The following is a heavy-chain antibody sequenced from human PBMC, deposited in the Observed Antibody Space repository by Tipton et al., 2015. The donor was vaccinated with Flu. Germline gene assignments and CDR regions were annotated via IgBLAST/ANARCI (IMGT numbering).Heavy chain of an antibody. D-gene: IGHD1-26*01. CDR1: GGSISSYY. J-gene: IGHJ4*02. Sequence: TLSLTCTVSGGSISSYYWSWIRQPAGKGLEWIGRIYTSGSTNYNPSLKSRVTMSVDTSKNQFSLKLSSVTAADTAVYYCASGSIGEWELPSGLDYWGPGTLVPVSS. CDR2: IYTSGST. CDR3: ASGSIGEWELPSGLDY. V-gene: IGHV4-4*07.